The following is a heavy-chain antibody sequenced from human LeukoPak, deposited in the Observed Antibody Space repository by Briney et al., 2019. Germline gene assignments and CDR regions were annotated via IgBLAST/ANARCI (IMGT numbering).Heavy chain of an antibody. CDR3: ARVGWAYDSSTSGVHFDY. V-gene: IGHV4-59*01. Sequence: SETLSLTCTVSGGSISSYYWSWIRQPPGKGLEWIGYIYYSGSTNYNPSLKSRVTISVDTSKNQFSLKLSSVTAADTAVYYCARVGWAYDSSTSGVHFDYWGQGTLVTVSS. D-gene: IGHD3-22*01. CDR2: IYYSGST. J-gene: IGHJ4*02. CDR1: GGSISSYY.